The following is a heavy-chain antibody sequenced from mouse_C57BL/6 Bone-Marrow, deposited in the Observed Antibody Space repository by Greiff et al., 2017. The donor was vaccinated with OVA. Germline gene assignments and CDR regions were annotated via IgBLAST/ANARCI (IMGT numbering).Heavy chain of an antibody. V-gene: IGHV14-2*01. CDR2: IDPEDGET. Sequence: EVKLQQSGAELVKPGASVKLSCTASGFNIKDYYMHWVKQRTEQGLEWIGRIDPEDGETKYAPKFQGKATITADKSSNTAYLQLSSLPSEASAVLYCARNGSGYCIDYWGQGTTVTVSA. D-gene: IGHD1-3*01. CDR1: GFNIKDYY. CDR3: ARNGSGYCIDY. J-gene: IGHJ2*01.